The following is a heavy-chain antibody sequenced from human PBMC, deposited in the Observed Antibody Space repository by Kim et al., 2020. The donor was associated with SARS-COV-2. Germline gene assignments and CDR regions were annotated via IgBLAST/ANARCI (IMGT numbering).Heavy chain of an antibody. CDR1: GGSFSGYY. V-gene: IGHV4-34*01. CDR2: INHSGST. D-gene: IGHD3-22*01. Sequence: SETLSLTCAVYGGSFSGYYWSWIRQPPGKGLEWIGEINHSGSTNYNPSLKSRVTISVDTSKNQFSLKLSSVTAADTAVYYCAKKEGNYYDSSGYPNLFDPWGQGTLVTVSS. J-gene: IGHJ5*02. CDR3: AKKEGNYYDSSGYPNLFDP.